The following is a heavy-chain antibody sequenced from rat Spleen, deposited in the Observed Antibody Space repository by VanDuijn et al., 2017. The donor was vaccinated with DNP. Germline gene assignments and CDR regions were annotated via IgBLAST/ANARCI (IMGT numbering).Heavy chain of an antibody. Sequence: EVQLVESGGGLVQPGRSLRLSCVASGFSFRDYDMAWVRQAPTKGLEWVACMSPTTRSSYYRDSVRGRFTVSRDDSTSTLYLQMDSLRSEDTATYYCTRGETYYFDYWGQGVMVTVSS. V-gene: IGHV5-27*01. CDR3: TRGETYYFDY. CDR2: MSPTTRSS. J-gene: IGHJ2*01. D-gene: IGHD1-11*01. CDR1: GFSFRDYD.